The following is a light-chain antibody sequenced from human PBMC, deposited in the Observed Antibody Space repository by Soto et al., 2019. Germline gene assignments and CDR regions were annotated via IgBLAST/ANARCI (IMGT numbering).Light chain of an antibody. Sequence: ESVLTQSPATLSLSPGARATLSCRAQHIVNSYLAWYQQKPGQAPRLLIYGASNRATGIPARFSGSGSGTDFTLTISSLEPEDFAVYYCQQRSNSPITFGQGTRLEIK. CDR2: GAS. CDR1: HIVNSY. J-gene: IGKJ5*01. V-gene: IGKV3-11*01. CDR3: QQRSNSPIT.